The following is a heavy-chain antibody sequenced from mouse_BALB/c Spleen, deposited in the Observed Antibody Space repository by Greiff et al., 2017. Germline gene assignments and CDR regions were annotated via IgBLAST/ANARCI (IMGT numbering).Heavy chain of an antibody. CDR3: ARGYRSMDY. V-gene: IGHV3-2*02. J-gene: IGHJ4*01. D-gene: IGHD2-14*01. CDR1: GYSITSDYA. CDR2: ISYSGST. Sequence: VQLKESGPGLVKPSQSLSLTCTVTGYSITSDYAWNWIRQFPGNKLEWMGYISYSGSTSYNPSLKSRISITRDTSKNQFFLQLNSVTTEDTATYYCARGYRSMDYWGQGTSVTVSS.